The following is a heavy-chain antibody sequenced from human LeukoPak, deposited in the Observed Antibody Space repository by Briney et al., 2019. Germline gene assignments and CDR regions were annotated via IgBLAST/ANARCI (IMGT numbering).Heavy chain of an antibody. CDR1: GITFSNYA. V-gene: IGHV3-23*01. CDR3: ATNYYDSSRAASDY. Sequence: PGGSLRLSCAASGITFSNYAMNLVRRAPGKGLEWVSTISGSGGSAYYVDSVEGRFTISRDNSRNTLYLQMNSLRAEDTAVYYCATNYYDSSRAASDYWGQGTLVTVSS. CDR2: ISGSGGSA. D-gene: IGHD3-22*01. J-gene: IGHJ4*02.